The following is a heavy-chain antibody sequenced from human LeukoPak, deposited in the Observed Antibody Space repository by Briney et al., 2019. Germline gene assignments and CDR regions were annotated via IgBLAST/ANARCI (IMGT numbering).Heavy chain of an antibody. J-gene: IGHJ4*02. CDR1: GFTLSSYE. Sequence: GGSLRLSRAASGFTLSSYEMHWVRQAPGKGLEWISYISATSSTKFYADSVKGRFTISRDNAKNSLYLQMNSLTAEDTAVYYCAREASYGYAFDYWGQGTLVTVSS. V-gene: IGHV3-48*03. D-gene: IGHD5-12*01. CDR2: ISATSSTK. CDR3: AREASYGYAFDY.